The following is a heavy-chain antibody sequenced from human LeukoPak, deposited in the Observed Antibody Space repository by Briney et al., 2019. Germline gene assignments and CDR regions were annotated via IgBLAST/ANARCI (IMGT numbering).Heavy chain of an antibody. D-gene: IGHD6-13*01. CDR1: GGTFSSYA. CDR3: ARGGNSSSWPFDY. CDR2: IIPILGIA. Sequence: ASVKVSCKASGGTFSSYAISWVRQAPGQGLEWMGRIIPILGIANYAQKFQGRVTITADKSTSTAYMELSSLRSEDTAVYYRARGGNSSSWPFDYWGQGTLVTVSS. V-gene: IGHV1-69*04. J-gene: IGHJ4*02.